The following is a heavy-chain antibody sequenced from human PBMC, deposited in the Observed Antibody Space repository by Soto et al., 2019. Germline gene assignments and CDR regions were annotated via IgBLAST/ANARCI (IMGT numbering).Heavy chain of an antibody. D-gene: IGHD5-12*01. CDR1: GYTFTSYD. V-gene: IGHV1-69*04. CDR2: LIPISGKA. Sequence: SVKVSCKASGYTFTSYDINWVRQATGQGLEWMGRLIPISGKASYAQKFQGRVTITADKSTSTAYMELSSLRSEDTAVYYCAEGRYSGYNDAFDIWGQGTMVTVSS. J-gene: IGHJ3*02. CDR3: AEGRYSGYNDAFDI.